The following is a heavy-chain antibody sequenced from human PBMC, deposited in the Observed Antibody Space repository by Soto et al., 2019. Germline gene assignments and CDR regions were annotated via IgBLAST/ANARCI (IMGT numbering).Heavy chain of an antibody. J-gene: IGHJ6*02. Sequence: PSETLSLSCTVSGGSISSYYWSWIRQPPGKGLEWIGYIYYSGSTNYNPSLKSRVTISVDTSKNQFSLKLSSVTAADTAVYYCARDLTAAAVWGQGTTVTVSS. V-gene: IGHV4-59*01. D-gene: IGHD2-15*01. CDR1: GGSISSYY. CDR3: ARDLTAAAV. CDR2: IYYSGST.